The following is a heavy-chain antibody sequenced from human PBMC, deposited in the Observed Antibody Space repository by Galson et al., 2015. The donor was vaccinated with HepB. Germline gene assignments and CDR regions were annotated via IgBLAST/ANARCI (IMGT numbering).Heavy chain of an antibody. CDR2: IVPVFGTA. CDR1: GGTFSNYA. V-gene: IGHV1-69*01. D-gene: IGHD2-21*01. CDR3: ARDTRLCGGDCTIHYYFYMDV. Sequence: FSKASGGTFSNYAINWVRQAPGQGLEWLGGIVPVFGTADYAQKFQGRLTITADESTTTVYMELTSLRSEGTAVYFCARDTRLCGGDCTIHYYFYMDVWGRGTTVTVSS. J-gene: IGHJ6*03.